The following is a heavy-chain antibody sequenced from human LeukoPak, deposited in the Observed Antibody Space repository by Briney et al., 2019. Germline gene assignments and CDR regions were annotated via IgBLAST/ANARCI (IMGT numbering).Heavy chain of an antibody. D-gene: IGHD7-27*01. V-gene: IGHV3-21*01. CDR3: ARGLVFRGDP. CDR2: ISSSSSYI. J-gene: IGHJ5*02. CDR1: GFSLSSYS. Sequence: GSLRLSCAPSGFSLSSYSIKWGRQPPGDGREWVSSISSSSSYIYYADSVKGRFTNSRDNAKNSLYLQMNNLGAEDTAVYYCARGLVFRGDPWGQGTLVTVSS.